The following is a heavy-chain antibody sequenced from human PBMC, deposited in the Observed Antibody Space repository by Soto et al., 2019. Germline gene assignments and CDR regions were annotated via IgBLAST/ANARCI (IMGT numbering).Heavy chain of an antibody. V-gene: IGHV4-4*02. J-gene: IGHJ3*02. CDR1: GGSISSSNW. D-gene: IGHD1-7*01. Sequence: QVQLQESGPGLVKPSGTLSLTCAVSGGSISSSNWWSWVRQPPGKGLEWIGEIYHSGSTNYNPTLKSRVTISVDKSKNQFSLKLSSVTAADTAVYYCARDIRWNYDLTAFDIWGQGTMVTVSS. CDR2: IYHSGST. CDR3: ARDIRWNYDLTAFDI.